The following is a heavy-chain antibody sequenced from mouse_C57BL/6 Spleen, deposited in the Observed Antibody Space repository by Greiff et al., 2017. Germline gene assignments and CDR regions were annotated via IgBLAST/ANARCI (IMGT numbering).Heavy chain of an antibody. J-gene: IGHJ2*01. V-gene: IGHV1-26*01. CDR3: ARPHWYYLDY. Sequence: EVQLQQSGPELVKPGASVKISCKASGYTFTDYYMNWVKQSHGKSLEWIGDINPNNGGTSYNQKFKGKATLTVDKSSSTAYMELRSLTSEDSAVYDCARPHWYYLDYWGQGTTLTVSS. CDR1: GYTFTDYY. CDR2: INPNNGGT.